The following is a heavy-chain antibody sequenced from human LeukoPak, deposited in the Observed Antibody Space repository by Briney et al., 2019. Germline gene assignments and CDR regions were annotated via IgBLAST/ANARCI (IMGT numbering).Heavy chain of an antibody. D-gene: IGHD6-6*01. Sequence: SETLSLTCAVYGGSFSGYYWSWIRQPPGKGLEWIGEINHSGSTNYNPSLKSRVTISVDTSKNQFSLKLSSVTAADTAVYYCARVIGYSSSYYFDYWGQGTLVTVSS. CDR1: GGSFSGYY. J-gene: IGHJ4*02. CDR3: ARVIGYSSSYYFDY. V-gene: IGHV4-34*01. CDR2: INHSGST.